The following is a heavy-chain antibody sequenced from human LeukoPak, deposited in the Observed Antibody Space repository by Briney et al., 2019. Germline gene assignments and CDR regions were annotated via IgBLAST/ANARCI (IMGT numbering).Heavy chain of an antibody. CDR2: ISSSSSYI. Sequence: PGGSLRLSCAASGFTVSSYSMNWVRQAPGKGLEWVSSISSSSSYIYYADSVKGRFTISRDNAKNSLYLQMNSLRAEDTAVYYCARDPMATIGYFDYWGQGTLVTVSS. V-gene: IGHV3-21*01. CDR3: ARDPMATIGYFDY. J-gene: IGHJ4*02. D-gene: IGHD5-24*01. CDR1: GFTVSSYS.